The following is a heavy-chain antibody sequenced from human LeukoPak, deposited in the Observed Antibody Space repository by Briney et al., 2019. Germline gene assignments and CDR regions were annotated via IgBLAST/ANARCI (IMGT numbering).Heavy chain of an antibody. CDR3: ALAPLGYSGSYYFDY. Sequence: PGWSLSLSCAASGFTFSSYAMSWVRQAPGKGLEWVSAISGSGGSTYYADSVKGRFTISRDNSKNTLYLQMNSLRAEDTAVYYCALAPLGYSGSYYFDYWGQGTLVTVSS. CDR1: GFTFSSYA. V-gene: IGHV3-23*01. CDR2: ISGSGGST. J-gene: IGHJ4*02. D-gene: IGHD1-26*01.